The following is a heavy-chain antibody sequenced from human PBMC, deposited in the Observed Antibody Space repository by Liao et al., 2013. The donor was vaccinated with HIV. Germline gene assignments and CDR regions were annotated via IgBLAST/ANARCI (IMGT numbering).Heavy chain of an antibody. J-gene: IGHJ4*02. CDR3: ATSLAGSDILTGYYPFDY. Sequence: QVQLQESGPGPVKPSETLSLTCTVSGASITNYFWSWIRQPPGKALEWIGYVYHSGXTNYNPSLASRVTMSLDTSKNQFSLKLTSVTAADTALYYCATSLAGSDILTGYYPFDYWGRGTLATVSS. V-gene: IGHV4-59*01. CDR2: VYHSGXT. CDR1: GASITNYF. D-gene: IGHD3-9*01.